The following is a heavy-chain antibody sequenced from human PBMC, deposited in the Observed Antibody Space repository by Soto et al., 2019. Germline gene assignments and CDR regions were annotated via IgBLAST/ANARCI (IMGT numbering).Heavy chain of an antibody. CDR2: IYYSGST. J-gene: IGHJ5*02. V-gene: IGHV4-39*01. CDR3: ARRERAAGTDWWFDP. Sequence: ASVPKPHRSTVSGGTISNVDDCWSWKSKPPGKGLEWIGSIYYSGSTYYNPSLKSRVTISVDTSKNQFSLKLSSVTAADTAVYYCARRERAAGTDWWFDPWGQGTLVTVSS. CDR1: GGTISNVDDC. D-gene: IGHD6-13*01.